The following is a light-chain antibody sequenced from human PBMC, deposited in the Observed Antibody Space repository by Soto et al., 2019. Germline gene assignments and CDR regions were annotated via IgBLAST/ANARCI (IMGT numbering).Light chain of an antibody. CDR2: AAS. Sequence: DIPMTQSPSSLSASVGDRVTITCRARQSISNYLNWYQQKPGKAPKLLIYAASSMQSGVPSRFSGSGSETDFTLTISSLQPDDSATYYCQQSFSPLWTFGQGTKVEV. CDR1: QSISNY. J-gene: IGKJ1*01. V-gene: IGKV1-39*01. CDR3: QQSFSPLWT.